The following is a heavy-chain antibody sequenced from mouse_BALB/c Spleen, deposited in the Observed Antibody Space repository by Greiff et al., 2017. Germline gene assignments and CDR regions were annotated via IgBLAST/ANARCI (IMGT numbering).Heavy chain of an antibody. CDR1: GFTFSSYA. V-gene: IGHV5-6-5*01. CDR3: ARGRSTMITTWYFDY. Sequence: DVMLVESGGGLVKPGGSLKLSCAASGFTFSSYAMSWVRQTPEKRLEWVASISSGGSTYYPDSVKGRFTISRDNARNILYLQMSSLRSEDTAMYYCARGRSTMITTWYFDYWGQGTTLTVSS. D-gene: IGHD2-4*01. J-gene: IGHJ2*01. CDR2: ISSGGST.